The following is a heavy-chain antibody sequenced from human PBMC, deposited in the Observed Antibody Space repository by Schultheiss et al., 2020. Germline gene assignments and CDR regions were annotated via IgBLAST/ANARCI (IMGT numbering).Heavy chain of an antibody. J-gene: IGHJ4*02. CDR1: GYTFTGYY. CDR2: INPNSGGT. D-gene: IGHD3-10*01. CDR3: ARGPYYYGSGSYPLKVGCDY. Sequence: GESLKISCKASGYTFTGYYMHWVRQAPGQGLEWMGWINPNSGGTNYAQKFQGWVTMTRDTSTSTVYMELSSLRSEDTAVYYCARGPYYYGSGSYPLKVGCDYWGQGNLVTVAS. V-gene: IGHV1-2*04.